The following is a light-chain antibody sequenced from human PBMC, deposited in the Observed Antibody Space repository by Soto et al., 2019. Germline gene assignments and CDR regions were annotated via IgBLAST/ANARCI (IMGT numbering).Light chain of an antibody. CDR2: DVS. CDR3: SSYTRSRAWV. V-gene: IGLV2-14*03. Sequence: QSVLTQPASVSGSPGQSITISCTGTSSDIGGFNYVSWYQQHPGKAPKLIIFDVSNRPSGISNRFSASKSASTASLTISGPLGEAEGDFYCSSYTRSRAWVFGGGTK. J-gene: IGLJ3*02. CDR1: SSDIGGFNY.